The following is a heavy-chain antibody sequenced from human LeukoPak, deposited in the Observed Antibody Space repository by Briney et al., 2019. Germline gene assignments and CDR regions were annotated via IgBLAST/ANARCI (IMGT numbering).Heavy chain of an antibody. CDR2: ISAYNGNT. J-gene: IGHJ4*02. CDR1: GYTFTDYY. CDR3: ARDYKDGKDY. D-gene: IGHD4-23*01. V-gene: IGHV1-18*04. Sequence: GASVKVSCKASGYTFTDYYMHWVRQAPGQGLEWMGWISAYNGNTNYAQKLQGRVTMTTDTSTSTAYMELRSLRSDDTAVYYCARDYKDGKDYWGQGTLVTVSS.